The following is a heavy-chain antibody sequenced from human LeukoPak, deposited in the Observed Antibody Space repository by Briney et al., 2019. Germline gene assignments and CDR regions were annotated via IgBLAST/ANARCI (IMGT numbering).Heavy chain of an antibody. D-gene: IGHD6-6*01. CDR1: GFTFSSYS. CDR3: ARADSSSSRLDC. Sequence: GGSLRLSCAASGFTFSSYSMNWVRQAPGKGLEWVSSINSKSRYIYYADSLKGRFTISRDNGKNSVYLQMNSLRTEDTAVYFCARADSSSSRLDCWGQGTLVTVSS. J-gene: IGHJ4*02. CDR2: INSKSRYI. V-gene: IGHV3-21*01.